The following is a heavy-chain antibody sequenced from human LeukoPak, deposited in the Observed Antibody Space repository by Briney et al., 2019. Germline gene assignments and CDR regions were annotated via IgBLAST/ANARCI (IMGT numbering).Heavy chain of an antibody. V-gene: IGHV1-2*02. Sequence: GASVKVSCKASGYTFSDHYMHWARQAPGQGLEWMGWINPNSGGTNYAQKFQDRVTMSRDTSSSIVYMELSRLRSDDTAVYYCARSRPGQFGSLRFYLDGAEMATNLGQGVPPTGEDAFDIWGQGTMVTVSS. CDR1: GYTFSDHY. CDR2: INPNSGGT. CDR3: ARSRPGQFGSLRFYLDGAEMATNLGQGVPPTGEDAFDI. D-gene: IGHD5-24*01. J-gene: IGHJ3*02.